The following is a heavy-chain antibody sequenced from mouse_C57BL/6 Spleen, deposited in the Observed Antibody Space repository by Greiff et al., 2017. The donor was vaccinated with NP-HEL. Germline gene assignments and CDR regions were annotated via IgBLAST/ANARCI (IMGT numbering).Heavy chain of an antibody. CDR1: GFTFSDYA. J-gene: IGHJ2*01. CDR2: ISRGSSTT. Sequence: EVMLVESGGGLVKPGGSLKLSCAASGFTFSDYAMHWVRQAPEKGLEWVAYISRGSSTTYYADTVKGRCTISRDKAKNTRFLQMTSLRSEDTAMYYCARVGYYYGSWYYFDYWGQGTTLTVSS. CDR3: ARVGYYYGSWYYFDY. D-gene: IGHD1-1*01. V-gene: IGHV5-17*01.